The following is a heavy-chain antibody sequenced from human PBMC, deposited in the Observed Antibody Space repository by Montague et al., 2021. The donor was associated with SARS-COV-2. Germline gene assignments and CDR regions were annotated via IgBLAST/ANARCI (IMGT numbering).Heavy chain of an antibody. Sequence: PALVKPTQPLTLTCTFSGFSLSTSGVGVGWIRQPPGKALEWLALIYWXXXNRCSPSLKSRLTITKDTSKHQVVLTMTNMDPVDTATYYCAHRPGIAVAGGAFDIWGQGTMVTVSS. J-gene: IGHJ3*02. CDR3: AHRPGIAVAGGAFDI. V-gene: IGHV2-5*01. D-gene: IGHD6-19*01. CDR1: GFSLSTSGVG. CDR2: IYWXXXN.